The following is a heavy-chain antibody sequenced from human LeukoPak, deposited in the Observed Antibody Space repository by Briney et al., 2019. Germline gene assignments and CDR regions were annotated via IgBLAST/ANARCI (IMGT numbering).Heavy chain of an antibody. V-gene: IGHV1-46*01. CDR1: GYTFTSYY. CDR2: INPSGGST. D-gene: IGHD3-22*01. CDR3: ARVGDTYYYDSSGQFDY. Sequence: ASVKVSCKASGYTFTSYYIHWVRQAPGQGLEWMGIINPSGGSTSYAQKFQGRVTMTRDMSTSTVYMELSSLRSEDTAVYYCARVGDTYYYDSSGQFDYWGQGTLVTVSS. J-gene: IGHJ4*02.